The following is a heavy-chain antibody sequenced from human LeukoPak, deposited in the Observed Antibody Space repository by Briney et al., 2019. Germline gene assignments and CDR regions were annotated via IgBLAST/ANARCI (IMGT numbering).Heavy chain of an antibody. J-gene: IGHJ3*02. CDR3: ARDAVDIVVVPAAHHDAFDI. D-gene: IGHD2-2*01. Sequence: ASVKVSCKASGYTFTSYGISWVRQAPGQGLEWMGWISAYNGNTNYAQKLQGRVTMTTDTSTSTAYMELRSLRSDDTAVYYCARDAVDIVVVPAAHHDAFDIWGQGIMVTVSS. CDR2: ISAYNGNT. CDR1: GYTFTSYG. V-gene: IGHV1-18*04.